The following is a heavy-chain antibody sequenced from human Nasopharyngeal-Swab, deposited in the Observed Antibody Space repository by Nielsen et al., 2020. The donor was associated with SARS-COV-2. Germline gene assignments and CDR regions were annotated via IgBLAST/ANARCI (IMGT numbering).Heavy chain of an antibody. CDR3: AHRWGSWAGSYFDY. V-gene: IGHV2-5*02. CDR2: IYWDDDK. J-gene: IGHJ4*02. CDR1: GFSLSTSGVG. D-gene: IGHD3-16*01. Sequence: SGPTLVKPTQTVTLTCTFSGFSLSTSGVGVGWIRQPPGKALEWLALIYWDDDKRYSPSLKSRLTITKDTSKNQVVLTMTNMDPVDTATYYCAHRWGSWAGSYFDYWGQGTLVTVSS.